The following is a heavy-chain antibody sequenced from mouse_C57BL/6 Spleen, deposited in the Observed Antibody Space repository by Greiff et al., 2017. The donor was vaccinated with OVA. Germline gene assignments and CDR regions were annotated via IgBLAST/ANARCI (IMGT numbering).Heavy chain of an antibody. D-gene: IGHD2-2*01. J-gene: IGHJ4*01. CDR3: ARRRGGYPYYAMDY. Sequence: QVQLHQPGAELVKPGASVKLSCKASGYTFTSYWMQWVKQRPGQGLEWIGEIDPSDSYTNYSQKFKGKATLTVDTSSSTAYMQLSSLTSEDSAVYYCARRRGGYPYYAMDYWGQGTSVTVSS. CDR1: GYTFTSYW. CDR2: IDPSDSYT. V-gene: IGHV1-50*01.